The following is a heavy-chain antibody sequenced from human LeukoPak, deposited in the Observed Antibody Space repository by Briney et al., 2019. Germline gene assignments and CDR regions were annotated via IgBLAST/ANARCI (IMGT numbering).Heavy chain of an antibody. D-gene: IGHD4-23*01. CDR1: GFTFSTYS. V-gene: IGHV3-21*01. CDR3: ARTVARIGY. CDR2: ISSSSSYI. Sequence: GGSLRLSCAASGFTFSTYSMNWVRQAPEKGLEWVSSISSSSSYISYADSVKGRFTISRDNSKNSLYLQMNSLRAEDTAIYYCARTVARIGYWGQGTLVTVSS. J-gene: IGHJ4*02.